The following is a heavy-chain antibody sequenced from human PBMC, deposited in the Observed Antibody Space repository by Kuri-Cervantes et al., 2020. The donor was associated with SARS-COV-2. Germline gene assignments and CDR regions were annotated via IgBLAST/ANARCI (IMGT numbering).Heavy chain of an antibody. CDR2: INLNTDGT. Sequence: ASVKVSCKAPGYTFTGYYIHWVRQAPGQGLEWMGWINLNTDGTHYAQNFQGRVTMTRDTSISTAYMELSRLRSDDTAVYYCARDPAWTGDGPWGQGTLVTVSS. CDR1: GYTFTGYY. J-gene: IGHJ5*02. D-gene: IGHD3/OR15-3a*01. CDR3: ARDPAWTGDGP. V-gene: IGHV1-2*02.